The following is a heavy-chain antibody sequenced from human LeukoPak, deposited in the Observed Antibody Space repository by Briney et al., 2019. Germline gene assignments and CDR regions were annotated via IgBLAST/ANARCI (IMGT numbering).Heavy chain of an antibody. Sequence: PSETLSLTCTVSGGSISSGGYYWSWIRQHRGKGLEWIGYIYYSGSTYYNPSLMSRVTISVDTSKNQFSLKLSSVTAADTAVYYCARDSGPGAFDIWGQGTMVTVSS. CDR2: IYYSGST. CDR3: ARDSGPGAFDI. CDR1: GGSISSGGYY. V-gene: IGHV4-31*03. J-gene: IGHJ3*02. D-gene: IGHD3-10*01.